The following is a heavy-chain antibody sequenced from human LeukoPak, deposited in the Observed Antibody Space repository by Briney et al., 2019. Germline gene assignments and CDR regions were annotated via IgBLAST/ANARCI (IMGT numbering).Heavy chain of an antibody. V-gene: IGHV3-21*01. Sequence: GGSLRLSCAASGFTFSSYSMNWVRQAPGKGLEWVSSISSSSSYIYYADSVKGRFTISRDNSKNTLYLQMNSLRAEDTAVYYCARARDIVATTDYWGQGTLVTVSS. D-gene: IGHD5-12*01. CDR3: ARARDIVATTDY. CDR1: GFTFSSYS. CDR2: ISSSSSYI. J-gene: IGHJ4*02.